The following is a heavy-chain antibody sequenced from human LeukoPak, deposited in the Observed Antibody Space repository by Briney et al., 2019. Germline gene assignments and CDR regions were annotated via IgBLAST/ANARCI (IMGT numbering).Heavy chain of an antibody. D-gene: IGHD6-13*01. J-gene: IGHJ4*02. Sequence: GGSLRLSCAASGFTFSSYWMSWVRQAPGKGLEWVTNIKQDGSEKYYVGSVKGRFTISRDNAKNSLYLQMNSLRAEDTAVYYCARVAAGTTLNFDYWGQGTLVTVSS. CDR2: IKQDGSEK. V-gene: IGHV3-7*01. CDR3: ARVAAGTTLNFDY. CDR1: GFTFSSYW.